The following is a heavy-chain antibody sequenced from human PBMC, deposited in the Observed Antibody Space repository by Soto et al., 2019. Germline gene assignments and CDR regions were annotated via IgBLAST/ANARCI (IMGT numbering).Heavy chain of an antibody. CDR2: ISAHNGDT. Sequence: QIQLAQSGAEMKKTGGSVKVCCKTSGYTFTSYGISWVRQAPGQGLEWVGWISAHNGDTKYAQNLQGRVTMTTGTSTITAFMELRSLTSDDTAVYYCARDWSRYYDSSGLMWFSWGQGTLVTVSS. CDR1: GYTFTSYG. J-gene: IGHJ5*02. D-gene: IGHD3-22*01. CDR3: ARDWSRYYDSSGLMWFS. V-gene: IGHV1-18*01.